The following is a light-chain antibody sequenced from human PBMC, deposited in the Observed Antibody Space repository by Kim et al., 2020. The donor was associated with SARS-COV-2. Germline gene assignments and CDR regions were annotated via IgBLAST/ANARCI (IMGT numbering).Light chain of an antibody. CDR2: DKN. CDR3: NSRDSNDNVV. Sequence: SSELTQDPAVSVALGQTVRITCQGDSLRSYYATWYQQKPGQAPILVIYDKNNRPSGIPDRFSGSSSGNTASLTITGTQAGDEADYYCNSRDSNDNVVFCG. CDR1: SLRSYY. V-gene: IGLV3-19*01. J-gene: IGLJ2*01.